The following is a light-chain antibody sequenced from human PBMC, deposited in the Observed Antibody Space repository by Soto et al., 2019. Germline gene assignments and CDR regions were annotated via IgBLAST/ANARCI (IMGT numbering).Light chain of an antibody. CDR1: QGIRGD. Sequence: AIKMTQPPSSLSASLGDRVTITCRASQGIRGDLGWYQQKPGKAPKLLISATSTLQSGVPSRFSGRGSGTNFTLTISSLQPEDFATYYCIQDFISPLTVGQGTKVDIK. J-gene: IGKJ1*01. CDR3: IQDFISPLT. V-gene: IGKV1-6*01. CDR2: ATS.